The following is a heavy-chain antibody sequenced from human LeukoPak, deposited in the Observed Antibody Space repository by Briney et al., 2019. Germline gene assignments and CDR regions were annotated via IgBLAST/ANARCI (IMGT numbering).Heavy chain of an antibody. CDR2: ISAYNGNT. CDR3: ARQLLSWRGNYYYQYYMDV. V-gene: IGHV1-18*01. J-gene: IGHJ6*03. Sequence: GASVKVSCKASGYTFTSYAMHWVRQAPGQRLEWMGWISAYNGNTNYAQRLQDRVIMTTDTSTSTAYMEVRSLRSDDTAVYYCARQLLSWRGNYYYQYYMDVWGKGTTVTVSS. D-gene: IGHD1-26*01. CDR1: GYTFTSYA.